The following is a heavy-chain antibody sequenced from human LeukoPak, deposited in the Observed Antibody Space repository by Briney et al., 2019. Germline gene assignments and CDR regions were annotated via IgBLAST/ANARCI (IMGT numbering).Heavy chain of an antibody. CDR1: GDSVSSNSAT. CDR2: TYYRSRWYN. Sequence: SQTLSLTCAISGDSVSSNSATWNWVRQSPSRGLEWLGRTYYRSRWYNDYAVSVKSRITINPDPSKNQFSLKLSSVTAADTAVYYCAKGETGSSHYTRYYFDYWGQGTLVTVSS. D-gene: IGHD2-15*01. CDR3: AKGETGSSHYTRYYFDY. J-gene: IGHJ4*02. V-gene: IGHV6-1*01.